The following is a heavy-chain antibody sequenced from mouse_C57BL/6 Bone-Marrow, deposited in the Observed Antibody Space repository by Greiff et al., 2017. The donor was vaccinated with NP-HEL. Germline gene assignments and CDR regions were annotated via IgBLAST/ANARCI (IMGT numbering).Heavy chain of an antibody. CDR2: IYPRSGNT. J-gene: IGHJ3*01. CDR1: GYTFTSYG. Sequence: QVQLKESGAELARPGASVKLSCKASGYTFTSYGISWVKQRTGQGLEWIGEIYPRSGNTYYNEKFKGKATLTADKSSSTAYMELRSLTSEDSAVYFCARLGWLLPLDWGQGTLVTVSA. CDR3: ARLGWLLPLD. D-gene: IGHD2-3*01. V-gene: IGHV1-81*01.